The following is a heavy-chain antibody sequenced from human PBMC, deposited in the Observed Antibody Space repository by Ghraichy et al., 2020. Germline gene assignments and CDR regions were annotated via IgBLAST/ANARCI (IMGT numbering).Heavy chain of an antibody. CDR1: GGSISSGGYY. CDR2: IYFSGSA. J-gene: IGHJ4*01. V-gene: IGHV4-31*03. CDR3: ARGGGLYFPY. Sequence: SETLSLTCTVSGGSISSGGYYWSWIRQHPGKGLEWIGYIYFSGSAYYNPPLKSRATISVDTSKNQFSLRLGSVTAADTAVYYCARGGGLYFPYWGHGNRVTVSS. D-gene: IGHD3-10*01.